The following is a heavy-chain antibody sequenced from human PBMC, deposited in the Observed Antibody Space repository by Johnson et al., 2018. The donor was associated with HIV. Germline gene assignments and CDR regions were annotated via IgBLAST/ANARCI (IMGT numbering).Heavy chain of an antibody. Sequence: VQLVESGGGLIQPGGSLRLSCAASGFTVSSYYMSWIRQAPGKGLEWVSVISSAGTTYYADSVKGRFTISRDSSKNTLYLQMNSRRAEDTAVYYCARDGYSSAWYGKDAFDIWGQGTMVTVSS. CDR2: ISSAGTT. D-gene: IGHD6-19*01. J-gene: IGHJ3*02. CDR1: GFTVSSYY. V-gene: IGHV3-53*01. CDR3: ARDGYSSAWYGKDAFDI.